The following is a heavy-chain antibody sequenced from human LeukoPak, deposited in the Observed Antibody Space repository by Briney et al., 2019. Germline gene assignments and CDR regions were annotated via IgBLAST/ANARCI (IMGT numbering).Heavy chain of an antibody. V-gene: IGHV4-30-4*01. CDR2: IYYSGST. J-gene: IGHJ5*02. Sequence: SETLSLTCTVSGGSISSGDYYWSWIRQPPGKGLEWIGYIYYSGSTYYNPSLKSRVTISVDTSNNQFSLKLSSVTAADTAVYYCARGRITMVRGVHRRQQFDPRGQGTLVTVSS. D-gene: IGHD3-10*01. CDR1: GGSISSGDYY. CDR3: ARGRITMVRGVHRRQQFDP.